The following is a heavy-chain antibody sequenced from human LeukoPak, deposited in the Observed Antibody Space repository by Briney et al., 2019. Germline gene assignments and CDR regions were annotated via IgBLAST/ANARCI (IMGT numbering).Heavy chain of an antibody. D-gene: IGHD4-17*01. CDR2: ISAYNGNT. CDR1: GYTFTSYG. Sequence: ASVKVSCKASGYTFTSYGISWVRQAPGQGLEWMGWISAYNGNTNYAQKLQGRVTMTTDTSTSTAYMELRSLRSDDTAVYYCARGHRLYGAPQVHDYWGQGTLVTVSS. J-gene: IGHJ4*02. CDR3: ARGHRLYGAPQVHDY. V-gene: IGHV1-18*01.